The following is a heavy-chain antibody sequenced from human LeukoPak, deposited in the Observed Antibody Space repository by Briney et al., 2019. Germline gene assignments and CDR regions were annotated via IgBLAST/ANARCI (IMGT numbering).Heavy chain of an antibody. CDR2: IIPIFGTA. D-gene: IGHD5-24*01. V-gene: IGHV1-69*13. J-gene: IGHJ6*02. CDR3: ARASRMATIVSPYYYYGMDV. Sequence: SVNVSFTASGGTFSSYAISWVRQAPGQGLEWMGGIIPIFGTANYAQKFQGRVAITADESTSTAYMELSSLRSEDTAVYYCARASRMATIVSPYYYYGMDVWGQGTTVTVSS. CDR1: GGTFSSYA.